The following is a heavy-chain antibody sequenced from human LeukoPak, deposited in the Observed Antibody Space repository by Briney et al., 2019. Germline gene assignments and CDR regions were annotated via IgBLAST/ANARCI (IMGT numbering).Heavy chain of an antibody. V-gene: IGHV4-39*01. Sequence: SETLSLTCTVSGGSISSSNYYWGWIRQPPGKGLEWIGSIYYSGSTYYNPSLKSRVTISVDTSKNQFSLNLSSVTAADTAVYYCARLYSSKGYFDLWGRGTLVTVSS. CDR2: IYYSGST. CDR1: GGSISSSNYY. J-gene: IGHJ2*01. D-gene: IGHD6-19*01. CDR3: ARLYSSKGYFDL.